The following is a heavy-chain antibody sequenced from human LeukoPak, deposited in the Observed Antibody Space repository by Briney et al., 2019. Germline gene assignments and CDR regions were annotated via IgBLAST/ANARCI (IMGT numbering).Heavy chain of an antibody. V-gene: IGHV1-2*02. Sequence: ASVKVSCKASGYTFTGYYMHWVRQAPGQGREWMGWINPNSGGTNYAQKFQGRVTMTRDTSISTAYMELSRLRSDDTAVYYCARELERRSHDAFDIWGQGTMVTVSS. CDR1: GYTFTGYY. CDR3: ARELERRSHDAFDI. CDR2: INPNSGGT. J-gene: IGHJ3*02. D-gene: IGHD1-1*01.